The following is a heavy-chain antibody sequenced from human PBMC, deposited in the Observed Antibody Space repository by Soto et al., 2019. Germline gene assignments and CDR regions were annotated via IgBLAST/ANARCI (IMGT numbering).Heavy chain of an antibody. CDR3: ARRGRYDILTGYRGATDV. D-gene: IGHD3-9*01. V-gene: IGHV4-34*01. CDR1: GGSFSGYY. J-gene: IGHJ6*02. Sequence: QVQLQQWGAGLLKPSETLSLTCAVYGGSFSGYYWSRIRQPPGKGLEWIGEINHSGSTNYNPSLKSRVTISVDTSKNQFSLKLSSVTAADTAVYYCARRGRYDILTGYRGATDVWGQGTTVTVSS. CDR2: INHSGST.